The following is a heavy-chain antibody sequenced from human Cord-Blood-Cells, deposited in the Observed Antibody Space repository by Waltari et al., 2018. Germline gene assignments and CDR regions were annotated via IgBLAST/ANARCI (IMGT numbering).Heavy chain of an antibody. CDR3: ARNGNIVVVPAAISHESNWFDP. CDR2: INHSGST. CDR1: GGSFSGYY. V-gene: IGHV4-34*01. D-gene: IGHD2-2*02. J-gene: IGHJ5*02. Sequence: QVQLQQWGAGLLKPSETLSLTCAVYGGSFSGYYWSWIRQPPGKGLEWIGEINHSGSTNYNPSLKSRVTISVDTSKNQFSLKLSSVTAADTAVYYCARNGNIVVVPAAISHESNWFDPWGQGTLVTVSS.